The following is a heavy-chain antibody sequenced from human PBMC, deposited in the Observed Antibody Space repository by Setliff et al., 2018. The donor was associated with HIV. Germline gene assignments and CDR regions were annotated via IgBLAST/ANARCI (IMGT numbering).Heavy chain of an antibody. Sequence: SETLSLTCTVSHYSINSEYYWGWFRQPPGKGLEYIGSIYQSGSTYCSPSLKSRVSMSTDTSKDQFSLRLKSLTASGTAVYYCARLDTIMLYSDCWGQGTLVTVSS. CDR2: IYQSGST. D-gene: IGHD3-16*01. CDR3: ARLDTIMLYSDC. V-gene: IGHV4-38-2*02. CDR1: HYSINSEYY. J-gene: IGHJ4*02.